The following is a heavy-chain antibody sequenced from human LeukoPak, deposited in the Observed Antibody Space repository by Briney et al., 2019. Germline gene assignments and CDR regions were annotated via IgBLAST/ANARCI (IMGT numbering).Heavy chain of an antibody. CDR1: GYTFTGYY. J-gene: IGHJ4*02. CDR3: ARDMAVAGEGPDY. V-gene: IGHV1-18*04. D-gene: IGHD6-19*01. Sequence: ASVKVSCKASGYTFTGYYMHWVRQAPGQGLEWMGWISAYNGNTNYAQKLQGRVTMTTDTSTSTAYMELRSLRSDDTAVYYCARDMAVAGEGPDYWGQGTLVTVSS. CDR2: ISAYNGNT.